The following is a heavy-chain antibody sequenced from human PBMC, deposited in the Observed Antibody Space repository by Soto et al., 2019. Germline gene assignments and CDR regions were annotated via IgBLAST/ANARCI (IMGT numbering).Heavy chain of an antibody. D-gene: IGHD6-13*01. Sequence: PSETLSLTCTVSGGSISSGDYYWSWIRQPPGKGLEWIGYIYYSGSTYYNPSLKSRVTISVDTSKNQFSLKLSSVTAADTAVYYCASLSGGIAAADADYWRQGTLVTVS. V-gene: IGHV4-30-4*01. CDR1: GGSISSGDYY. CDR3: ASLSGGIAAADADY. J-gene: IGHJ4*02. CDR2: IYYSGST.